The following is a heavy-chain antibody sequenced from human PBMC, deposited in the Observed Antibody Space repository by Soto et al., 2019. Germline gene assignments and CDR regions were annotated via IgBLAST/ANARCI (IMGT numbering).Heavy chain of an antibody. Sequence: QVHLVQSGAEVKKPGASVKVSCKGSGYAFTTYGITWVRQAPGQGLEWMGWISAHNGNTNYAQKLQGRVTVTRDTSTRTAYMELRSPSSVDTAVYYCARVRYGDYWGQGALVNVSS. D-gene: IGHD1-1*01. CDR1: GYAFTTYG. J-gene: IGHJ4*02. CDR3: ARVRYGDY. V-gene: IGHV1-18*01. CDR2: ISAHNGNT.